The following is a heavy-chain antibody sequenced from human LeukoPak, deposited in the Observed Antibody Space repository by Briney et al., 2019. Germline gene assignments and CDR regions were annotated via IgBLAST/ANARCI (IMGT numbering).Heavy chain of an antibody. Sequence: ASVKVSCKASGYTFTSYYMHWVRQAPGQGLEWMRWINPNSGGTNHAQKFQGRVTMTRDTSISTAYMELSRLRSDDTAVYYCARGGGLTTANWFDPWGQGTLVTVSS. CDR3: ARGGGLTTANWFDP. CDR1: GYTFTSYY. J-gene: IGHJ5*02. V-gene: IGHV1-2*02. D-gene: IGHD5-24*01. CDR2: INPNSGGT.